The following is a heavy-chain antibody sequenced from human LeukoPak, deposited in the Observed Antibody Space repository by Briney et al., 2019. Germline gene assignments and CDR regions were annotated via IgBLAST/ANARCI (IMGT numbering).Heavy chain of an antibody. CDR1: GFTFSSYA. Sequence: GGSLRLSCAASGFTFSSYAMHWVRQAPGKGLKWVAVISYDGSNKYYADSVKGRFTISRDNSKNTLYLQMNSLRAEDTAVYYCATLGCSSTSCYNDYWGQGTLVTVSS. D-gene: IGHD2-2*02. CDR3: ATLGCSSTSCYNDY. J-gene: IGHJ4*02. V-gene: IGHV3-30-3*01. CDR2: ISYDGSNK.